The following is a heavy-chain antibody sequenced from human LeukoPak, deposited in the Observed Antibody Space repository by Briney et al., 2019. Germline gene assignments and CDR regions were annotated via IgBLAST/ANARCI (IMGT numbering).Heavy chain of an antibody. CDR1: GHTFTGYY. D-gene: IGHD3-16*02. J-gene: IGHJ4*02. Sequence: ASVKVSCKASGHTFTGYYMHWVRQAPGQGLEWMGWINPNSGGTNYAQKFQGRVTMTRDTSISTAYMELSRLRSDDTAVYYCARDYDYVWGSYRSLYNWGQGTLVTVSS. V-gene: IGHV1-2*02. CDR2: INPNSGGT. CDR3: ARDYDYVWGSYRSLYN.